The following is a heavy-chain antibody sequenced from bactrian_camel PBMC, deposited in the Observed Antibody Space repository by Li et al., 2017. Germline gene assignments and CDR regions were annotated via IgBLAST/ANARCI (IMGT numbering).Heavy chain of an antibody. CDR3: VADKPRGLLPTMSTIAGMGCGY. D-gene: IGHD4*01. Sequence: VQLVESGGDLVQPGGSLRLSCAASGFTFSDYAVSWVRQAPGKGLEWVSGINSDGATYYADSVKGRFTISQDNAKNTAYLQMNSLKPEDTAVYYCVADKPRGLLPTMSTIAGMGCGYWGQGTQVTVS. CDR1: GFTFSDYA. V-gene: IGHV3S10*01. CDR2: INSDGAT. J-gene: IGHJ4*01.